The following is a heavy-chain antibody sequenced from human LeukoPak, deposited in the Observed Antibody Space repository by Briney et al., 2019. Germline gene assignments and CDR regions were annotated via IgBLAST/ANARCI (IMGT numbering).Heavy chain of an antibody. D-gene: IGHD1-26*01. Sequence: SETLSLTCTVSGGSISSYYRSWIRQPPGKGLEWIGYIYYSGSTNYNPSLKSRVTISVDTSKNQFSLKLSSVTAADTAVYYCARSIVGASTVDYWGQGTLVTVSS. CDR3: ARSIVGASTVDY. V-gene: IGHV4-59*01. CDR2: IYYSGST. CDR1: GGSISSYY. J-gene: IGHJ4*02.